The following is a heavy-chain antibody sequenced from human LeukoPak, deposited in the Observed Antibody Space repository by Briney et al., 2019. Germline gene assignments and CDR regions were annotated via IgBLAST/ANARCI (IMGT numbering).Heavy chain of an antibody. CDR3: VKVDT. CDR2: ISGSSSYK. V-gene: IGHV3-21*01. CDR1: GFTFSHAW. D-gene: IGHD5-18*01. J-gene: IGHJ4*02. Sequence: GGSLRLSCAASGFTFSHAWMSWVRQAPGKGLEWVSFISGSSSYKYYAESVKGRFTISRDNSKNTLYLQMDSLSAEDTAVYYCVKVDTWGQGTLVTVSS.